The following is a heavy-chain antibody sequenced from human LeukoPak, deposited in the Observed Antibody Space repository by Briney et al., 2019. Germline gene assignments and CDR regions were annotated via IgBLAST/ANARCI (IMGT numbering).Heavy chain of an antibody. Sequence: PGGSLRLSCAASGFTFSSYWMSWVRQAPGKGLEWVANIKQDGSEKYYVDSVKGRFTISRDNAKNSLYLQMNSLRAEDTAVYYCAKDRKYYDSSGYYFSYYFDYWGQGTLVTVSS. CDR3: AKDRKYYDSSGYYFSYYFDY. CDR1: GFTFSSYW. CDR2: IKQDGSEK. V-gene: IGHV3-7*01. D-gene: IGHD3-22*01. J-gene: IGHJ4*02.